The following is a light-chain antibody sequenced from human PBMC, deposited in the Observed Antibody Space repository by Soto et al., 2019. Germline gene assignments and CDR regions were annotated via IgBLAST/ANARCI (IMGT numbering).Light chain of an antibody. CDR1: RSSIGSNT. J-gene: IGLJ1*01. CDR3: AAWDASLGGFYV. CDR2: SNN. Sequence: QSALTQPPSASATPGQRVTISCSGSRSSIGSNTVNWYQHLPGSAPKPLIYSNNHRPSGVPARFSASTAGASASLAISGLQSEDEGDYYCAAWDASLGGFYVFGSGTKVTVL. V-gene: IGLV1-44*01.